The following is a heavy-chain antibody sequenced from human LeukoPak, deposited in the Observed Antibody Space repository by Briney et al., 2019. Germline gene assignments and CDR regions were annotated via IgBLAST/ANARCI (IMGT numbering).Heavy chain of an antibody. J-gene: IGHJ4*02. CDR1: GFTFSSYG. CDR3: AKDRIVVVIDPYYFDY. V-gene: IGHV3-30*02. Sequence: PGGSLRLSCAASGFTFSSYGMHWVRQAPGKGLEWVAFIRYDGSNEYYADSVKGRFTISRDNSKNTLYLQMNSLRAEDTAVYYCAKDRIVVVIDPYYFDYWGQGTLVTVSS. D-gene: IGHD2-21*01. CDR2: IRYDGSNE.